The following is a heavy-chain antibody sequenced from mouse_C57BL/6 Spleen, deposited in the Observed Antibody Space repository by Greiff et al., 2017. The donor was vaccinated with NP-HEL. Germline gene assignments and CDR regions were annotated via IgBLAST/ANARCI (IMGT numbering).Heavy chain of an antibody. CDR1: GFTFSDYY. V-gene: IGHV5-16*01. J-gene: IGHJ2*01. CDR2: INYDGSST. D-gene: IGHD2-3*01. Sequence: EVKLVESEGGLVQPGSSMKLSCTASGFTFSDYYMAWVRQVPEKGLEWVANINYDGSSTYYLDSLKSRFIISRDNAKNILYLQMSSLKSEDTATYYCARENDGLFDYWGQGTTLTVSS. CDR3: ARENDGLFDY.